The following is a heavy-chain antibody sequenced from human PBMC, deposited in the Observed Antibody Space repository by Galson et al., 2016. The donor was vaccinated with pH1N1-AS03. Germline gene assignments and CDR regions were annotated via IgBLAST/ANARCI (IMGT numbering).Heavy chain of an antibody. Sequence: SLRLSCAASGFTVSRNDMHWVRQAPGKGLDWVAFIQHDESYTNYAVSVKGRFIISRDSSKNMLYLQMNGVRPEDTAVYYCVKEDGPGGQRDYWGQGTLVTVSS. D-gene: IGHD2-15*01. CDR1: GFTVSRND. J-gene: IGHJ4*02. V-gene: IGHV3-30*02. CDR3: VKEDGPGGQRDY. CDR2: IQHDESYT.